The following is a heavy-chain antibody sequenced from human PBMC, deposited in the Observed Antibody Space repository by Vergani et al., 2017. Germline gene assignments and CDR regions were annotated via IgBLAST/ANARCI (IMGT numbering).Heavy chain of an antibody. CDR3: SRQYYDYVWGSRNWFDP. D-gene: IGHD3-16*01. CDR1: GGSISSYY. Sequence: QVQLQESGPGLVKPSETLSLTCTVSGGSISSYYWSWIRQPPGKGLEWIGYIYYSGSTNYNPSLKSRVTISVDTSKNQSSLKLSSVTAADTAVYYLSRQYYDYVWGSRNWFDPWGQGTLVTVSS. CDR2: IYYSGST. V-gene: IGHV4-59*08. J-gene: IGHJ5*02.